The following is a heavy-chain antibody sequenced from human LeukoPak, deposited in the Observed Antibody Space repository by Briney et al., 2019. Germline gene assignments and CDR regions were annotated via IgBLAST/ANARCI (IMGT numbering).Heavy chain of an antibody. J-gene: IGHJ4*02. Sequence: GGSLRLSCAASGFTFSSNSMNWDRQAPGKGLEWVSYISTTSSTIYYADSVRGRFTISRDNAKKSLYLQMNSLRAEDTAVYYCARDRDWVFDYWGQGTLVTVSS. CDR3: ARDRDWVFDY. D-gene: IGHD2-21*02. CDR2: ISTTSSTI. V-gene: IGHV3-48*01. CDR1: GFTFSSNS.